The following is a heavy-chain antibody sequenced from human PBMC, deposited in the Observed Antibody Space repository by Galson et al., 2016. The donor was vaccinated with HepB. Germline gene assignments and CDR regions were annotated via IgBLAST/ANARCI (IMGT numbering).Heavy chain of an antibody. J-gene: IGHJ4*02. CDR3: ARGGDIVLMAYPFDY. Sequence: TLSLTCTVSGGSINSGGYYWSWIRQHPGKGLEWIGYIYYSGNTYYNPSLKSRVTISLDMPKNQFSLKLRSVTAADTAVYYCARGGDIVLMAYPFDYWGQGTLVTVSS. D-gene: IGHD2-8*01. V-gene: IGHV4-31*03. CDR2: IYYSGNT. CDR1: GGSINSGGYY.